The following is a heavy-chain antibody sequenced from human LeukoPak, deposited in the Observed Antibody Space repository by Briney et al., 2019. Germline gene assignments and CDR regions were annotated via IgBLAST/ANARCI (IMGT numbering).Heavy chain of an antibody. D-gene: IGHD3-22*01. CDR3: ARAYYYDSSGYYPLDY. CDR1: GYTFTSYD. Sequence: ASVKVSCKASGYTFTSYDINWVRQATGQGLEWMGWMNPNSGNTGYAQKFQGRVTMTRDMSTSTVYMELSSLRSEDTAVYYCARAYYYDSSGYYPLDYWGQGTLVTVSS. V-gene: IGHV1-8*02. CDR2: MNPNSGNT. J-gene: IGHJ4*02.